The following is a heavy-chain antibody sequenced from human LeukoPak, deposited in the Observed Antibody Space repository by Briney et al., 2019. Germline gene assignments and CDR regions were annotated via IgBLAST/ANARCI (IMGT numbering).Heavy chain of an antibody. D-gene: IGHD5-18*01. CDR1: GFTVSSNS. J-gene: IGHJ3*02. CDR2: IYSDNT. Sequence: GGSLRLSCTVSGFTVSSNSMSWVRQAPGKGLEWVSFIYSDNTHYSDSVKGRFTISRDNSKNTLYLQMNILRAEDAAVYYCARSFGYGVDAFDIWGQGTMVTVSS. V-gene: IGHV3-53*01. CDR3: ARSFGYGVDAFDI.